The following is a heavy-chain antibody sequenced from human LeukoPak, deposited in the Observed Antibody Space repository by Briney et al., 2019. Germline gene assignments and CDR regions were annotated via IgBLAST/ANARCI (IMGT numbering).Heavy chain of an antibody. CDR2: ISSSSSYI. CDR3: ARDYSSSWYGYYYYGMDV. CDR1: GFTVSSNY. Sequence: TGGSLRLSCAASGFTVSSNYMSWVRQAPGKGLEWVSSISSSSSYIYYADSVKGRFTISRDNAKNSLYLQMNSLRAEDTAVYYCARDYSSSWYGYYYYGMDVWGQGTTVTVSS. D-gene: IGHD6-13*01. J-gene: IGHJ6*02. V-gene: IGHV3-21*01.